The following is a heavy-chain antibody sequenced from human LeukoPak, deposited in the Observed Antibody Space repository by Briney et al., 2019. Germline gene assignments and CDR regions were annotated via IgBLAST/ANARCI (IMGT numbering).Heavy chain of an antibody. V-gene: IGHV5-51*01. Sequence: GESLKISCKGSGYSFTSYWIGWVRQMPGKGLEWMGIIYPGDSDTRYRPSFQGQVTISADKSISTAYLQWSSLKASDTAMYYCASSSGSYSYYHYGMDVRGQGTTVTVSS. D-gene: IGHD1-26*01. CDR1: GYSFTSYW. CDR3: ASSSGSYSYYHYGMDV. CDR2: IYPGDSDT. J-gene: IGHJ6*02.